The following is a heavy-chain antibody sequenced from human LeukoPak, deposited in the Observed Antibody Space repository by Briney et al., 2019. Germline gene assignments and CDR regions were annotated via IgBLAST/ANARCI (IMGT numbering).Heavy chain of an antibody. Sequence: GGSLRLSCAASGFTVSSNYMSWIRQAPGKGLEWISYISSSSSTMYYADSVKGRFTISRDNAKNSLYLQMNSLRAEDTAVYYCARDRGVGAPYYFDYWGQGTLVTVSS. CDR3: ARDRGVGAPYYFDY. V-gene: IGHV3-11*01. CDR1: GFTVSSNY. CDR2: ISSSSSTM. D-gene: IGHD1-26*01. J-gene: IGHJ4*02.